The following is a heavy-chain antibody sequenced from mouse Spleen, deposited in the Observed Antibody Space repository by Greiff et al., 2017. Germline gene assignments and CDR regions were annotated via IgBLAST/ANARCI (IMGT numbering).Heavy chain of an antibody. CDR2: ISSGGGNT. D-gene: IGHD2-1*01. J-gene: IGHJ1*01. Sequence: EVMLVESGGGLMKLGGSLKLSCAASGFTFSSYAMSWVRQTPEKRLEWVATISSGGGNTYYPDSVKGRFTISRDNAKNTLYLQMSSLKSEDTAMYYCASLYYGNGHWYFDVWGAGTTVTVSS. CDR1: GFTFSSYA. V-gene: IGHV5-9*01. CDR3: ASLYYGNGHWYFDV.